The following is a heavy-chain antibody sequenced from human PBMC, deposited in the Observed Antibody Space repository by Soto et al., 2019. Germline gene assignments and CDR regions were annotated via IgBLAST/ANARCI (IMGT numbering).Heavy chain of an antibody. D-gene: IGHD2-15*01. CDR3: ARDRGHCSGTSCYWFDP. CDR1: GGPISSGDYY. V-gene: IGHV4-31*03. CDR2: LYYGGST. J-gene: IGHJ5*01. Sequence: SETLSLTCTVSGGPISSGDYYWSWIRQQPGKGLEWIGFLYYGGSTDYNPSLKSRVTMSIDTSKNQFSMKLSSGSAPDTAVYYCARDRGHCSGTSCYWFDPWGQGTLVTVS.